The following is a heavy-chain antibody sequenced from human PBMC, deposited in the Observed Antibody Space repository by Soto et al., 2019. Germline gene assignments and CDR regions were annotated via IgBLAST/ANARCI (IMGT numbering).Heavy chain of an antibody. CDR3: AKQTVGHRVWRGGMDV. V-gene: IGHV3-30*18. Sequence: QVQLVESGGGVVQPGRSLRLSCAASGFTFSSYGMHWVRQAPGKGLEWVAVISYDGSNKYYADSVKGRFTISRDNSKNTLYLQMNSLRAEDTAVYYCAKQTVGHRVWRGGMDVWGQGTKVTVSS. J-gene: IGHJ6*02. D-gene: IGHD2-21*01. CDR2: ISYDGSNK. CDR1: GFTFSSYG.